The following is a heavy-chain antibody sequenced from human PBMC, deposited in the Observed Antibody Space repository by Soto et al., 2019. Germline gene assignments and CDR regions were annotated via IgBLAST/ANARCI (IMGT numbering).Heavy chain of an antibody. Sequence: QVQLQESGPGLVKPSQTLSLTCTVSGDSINRGAYYWSWIRQHPGKGLEWIGYVYSSGSTFYTPSLTGRLPISIDASKNQFSLRLNSVTAADTAVYYCAREGYTYPRIDPWGQGILVTVSS. CDR1: GDSINRGAYY. D-gene: IGHD5-18*01. V-gene: IGHV4-31*03. J-gene: IGHJ5*02. CDR2: VYSSGST. CDR3: AREGYTYPRIDP.